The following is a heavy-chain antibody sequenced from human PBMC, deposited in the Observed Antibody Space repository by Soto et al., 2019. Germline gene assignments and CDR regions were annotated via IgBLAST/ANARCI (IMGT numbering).Heavy chain of an antibody. D-gene: IGHD6-13*01. J-gene: IGHJ6*02. CDR1: GFTFSSYA. CDR2: ISYDGSNK. V-gene: IGHV3-30-3*01. Sequence: QVQLVESGGGVVQPGRSLRLSCAASGFTFSSYAMHWVRQAPGKGLEWVAVISYDGSNKYYADSVKGRFTISRDNSKYPLYLQMNSLRAEDTVVYYCARVVGSIWYTAVDYYYGMDVWGQGTTVTVSS. CDR3: ARVVGSIWYTAVDYYYGMDV.